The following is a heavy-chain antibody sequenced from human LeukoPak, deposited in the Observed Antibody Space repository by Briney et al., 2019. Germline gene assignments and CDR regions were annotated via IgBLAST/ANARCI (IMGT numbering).Heavy chain of an antibody. CDR2: IIPILGTA. Sequence: ASVKVSCKASGYTFTGYYMHWVRQAPGQGLEWMGRIIPILGTANYAQKFQGRVTITADKSTSTAYMELSSLRSEDTAVYYCARDVGLAAAGVDYWGQGTLVTVSS. V-gene: IGHV1-69*08. CDR3: ARDVGLAAAGVDY. J-gene: IGHJ4*02. CDR1: GYTFTGYY. D-gene: IGHD6-13*01.